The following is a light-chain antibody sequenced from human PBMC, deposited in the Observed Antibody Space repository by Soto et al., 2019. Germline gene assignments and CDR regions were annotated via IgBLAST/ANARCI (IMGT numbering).Light chain of an antibody. Sequence: DIQMTQSPSSLSASVGDRVTITCRASQVINNYLAWYQQEPGKAPKLLIYSAFTLQSGVPSRFSGSGSGTEFTLTITSLQPEDFATYYCQQLNNYPFTFGPGTKVDIK. CDR3: QQLNNYPFT. J-gene: IGKJ3*01. CDR1: QVINNY. V-gene: IGKV1-9*01. CDR2: SAF.